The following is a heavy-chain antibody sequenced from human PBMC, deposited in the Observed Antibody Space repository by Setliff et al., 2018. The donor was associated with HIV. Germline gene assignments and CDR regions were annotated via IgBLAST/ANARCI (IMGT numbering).Heavy chain of an antibody. V-gene: IGHV1-2*02. CDR3: ARARDGFNFGLKY. Sequence: ASVKVSCKASGFAFTNFHIHWVRQAPGQGLEWMGSIKPNRGVTKYAQIFQGRVTMTRDTSISTAYMELSRLRSDDTAVYFCARARDGFNFGLKYWGEGTLVTVSS. CDR1: GFAFTNFH. J-gene: IGHJ4*02. CDR2: IKPNRGVT. D-gene: IGHD3-10*01.